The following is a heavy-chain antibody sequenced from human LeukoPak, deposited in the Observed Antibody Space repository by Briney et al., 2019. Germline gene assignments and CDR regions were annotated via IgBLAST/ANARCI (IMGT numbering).Heavy chain of an antibody. D-gene: IGHD3-10*01. CDR1: GVSISSYY. CDR3: ARTHYGSGEDV. CDR2: VYYTGDA. Sequence: SETLSLTCSVSGVSISSYYWSWIRQTAGKGLEWIGHVYYTGDAKYNPSLKSRVTILADMFKNQFSLKITSVTAADAAVYYCARTHYGSGEDVWGKGTTVTISS. V-gene: IGHV4-59*01. J-gene: IGHJ6*04.